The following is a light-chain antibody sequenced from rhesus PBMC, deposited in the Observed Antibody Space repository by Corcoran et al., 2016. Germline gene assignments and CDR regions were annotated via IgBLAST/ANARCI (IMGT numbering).Light chain of an antibody. V-gene: IGKV1-37*01. CDR3: QKCNSAPLT. Sequence: DIQMTQSPSSLSASVGDTVTITCRASQGIRSYVAWYKQKPGKAPKPLNHYASILQSGVPSRFIVSGSGTEFTLTISGMQPKDFATYSCQKCNSAPLTFGGGTKVEIK. CDR1: QGIRSY. J-gene: IGKJ4*01. CDR2: YAS.